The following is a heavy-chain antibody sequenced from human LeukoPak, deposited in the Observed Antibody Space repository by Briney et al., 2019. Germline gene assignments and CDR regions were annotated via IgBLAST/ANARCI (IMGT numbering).Heavy chain of an antibody. Sequence: PSETLSLTSTVSGGSISSSSYYWGWIRQPPGKGLEWIGSIYYSGSTYYNPSLKSRVTISVDTSKNQFSLKLSSVTAADTAVYYCAREIPGGAKGPDYWGQGTLVTVSS. J-gene: IGHJ4*02. CDR1: GGSISSSSYY. CDR3: AREIPGGAKGPDY. CDR2: IYYSGST. D-gene: IGHD1-26*01. V-gene: IGHV4-39*02.